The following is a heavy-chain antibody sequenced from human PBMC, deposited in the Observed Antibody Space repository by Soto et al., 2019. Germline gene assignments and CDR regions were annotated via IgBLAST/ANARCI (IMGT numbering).Heavy chain of an antibody. CDR3: ARDDSGFSGSHYIDYFNY. CDR1: GYTFTNFG. J-gene: IGHJ4*02. D-gene: IGHD1-26*01. Sequence: ASGKVSCKASGYTFTNFGISWVRQAPGQGLEWMGWINPNSGDTNYAQNFQGRVTMTRDTSTSTAYMQLSSLRSEDTAVYYCARDDSGFSGSHYIDYFNYWGQGALVTVSS. V-gene: IGHV1-18*01. CDR2: INPNSGDT.